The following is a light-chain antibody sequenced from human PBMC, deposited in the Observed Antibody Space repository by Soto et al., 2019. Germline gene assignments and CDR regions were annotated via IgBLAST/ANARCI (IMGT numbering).Light chain of an antibody. Sequence: QSVLTQPASVSGSPGQSITISCTGTSSDVGGYNYVSWYQQHPGKAPKLMIYEVSNRLSGVSNRFSGSKSGNTASLTISGLQAEDEADYYCSSYTSSSIRVFGTGTKVTVL. J-gene: IGLJ1*01. V-gene: IGLV2-14*01. CDR3: SSYTSSSIRV. CDR1: SSDVGGYNY. CDR2: EVS.